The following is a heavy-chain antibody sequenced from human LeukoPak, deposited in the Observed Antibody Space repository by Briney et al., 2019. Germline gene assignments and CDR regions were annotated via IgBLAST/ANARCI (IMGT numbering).Heavy chain of an antibody. V-gene: IGHV3-48*03. D-gene: IGHD2-2*01. CDR3: ARDAEYCSSTSCNGGGYYYYGMDV. CDR1: EFTFSSYE. Sequence: TGGSLRLSCAASEFTFSSYEMNWVRQAPGKGLEWVSYISSSGSTIYYAGSVKGRFTISRDNAKNSLYLQMNSLRAEDTAVYYCARDAEYCSSTSCNGGGYYYYGMDVWGKGTTVTVSS. J-gene: IGHJ6*04. CDR2: ISSSGSTI.